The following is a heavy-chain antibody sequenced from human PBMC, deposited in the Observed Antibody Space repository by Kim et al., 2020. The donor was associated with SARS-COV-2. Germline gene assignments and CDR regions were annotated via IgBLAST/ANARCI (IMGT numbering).Heavy chain of an antibody. D-gene: IGHD2-2*03. CDR3: VRDPPLQPGYCSSTSCDDAFDI. CDR2: ISSSSSYI. Sequence: GGSLRLSCAASGFTFSSYSMNWVRQAPGKGLEWVSSISSSSSYIYYADSVKGRFTISRDNAKNSLYLQMNSLRAEDTAVYYCVRDPPLQPGYCSSTSCDDAFDIWGQGTMVTVSS. CDR1: GFTFSSYS. J-gene: IGHJ3*02. V-gene: IGHV3-21*01.